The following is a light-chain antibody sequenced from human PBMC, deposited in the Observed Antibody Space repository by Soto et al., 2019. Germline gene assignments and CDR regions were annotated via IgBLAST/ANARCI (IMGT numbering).Light chain of an antibody. Sequence: QSVLTQPPSASGSPGQSVTISCTGTSGDVGAYNYVSWFQQHPGKAPKFMIYEVSQRPSGVPDRFSGSKSGNTASLTVSGLQAEDEADYYCRSYARGNNVVCGGGTKLTVL. V-gene: IGLV2-8*01. J-gene: IGLJ2*01. CDR2: EVS. CDR1: SGDVGAYNY. CDR3: RSYARGNNVV.